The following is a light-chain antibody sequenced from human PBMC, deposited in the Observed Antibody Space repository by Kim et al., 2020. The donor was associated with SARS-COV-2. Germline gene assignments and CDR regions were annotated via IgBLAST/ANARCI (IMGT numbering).Light chain of an antibody. CDR1: KLGDKY. CDR3: QAWDSSTAYVV. Sequence: PGQTASIPCSGDKLGDKYACWYQQKPGQSPVLVIYQDSKRPSGIPERFSGSNSGNTATLTISGTQAMDEADYYCQAWDSSTAYVVFGGGTQLTVL. CDR2: QDS. V-gene: IGLV3-1*01. J-gene: IGLJ2*01.